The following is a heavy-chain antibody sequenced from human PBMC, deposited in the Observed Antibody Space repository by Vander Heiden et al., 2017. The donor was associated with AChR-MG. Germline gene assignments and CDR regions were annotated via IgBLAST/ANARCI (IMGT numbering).Heavy chain of an antibody. Sequence: QVQLVQSGAEVKKPGASVKVSCKASGYTFTGYYMHWVRQAPGQGLEWMGWINPNSGGTNYAQEFQGRVTMTRDTSISTAYMELSRLRSDDTAVYYCARARSSSWPYNWFDPWGQGTLVTVSS. J-gene: IGHJ5*02. CDR3: ARARSSSWPYNWFDP. CDR1: GYTFTGYY. V-gene: IGHV1-2*02. CDR2: INPNSGGT. D-gene: IGHD6-13*01.